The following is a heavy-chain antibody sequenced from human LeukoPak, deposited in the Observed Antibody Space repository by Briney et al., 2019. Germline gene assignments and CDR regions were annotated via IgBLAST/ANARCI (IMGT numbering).Heavy chain of an antibody. J-gene: IGHJ4*02. CDR1: GFNFSTYW. CDR3: ARDPPGLEVAGYDY. D-gene: IGHD6-19*01. CDR2: MSEGGSDK. Sequence: GGSLRLSCAVSGFNFSTYWMSWVRQAPGKGLEWVANMSEGGSDKYYVDSLKGRFTISRDNAKNSLYLQMNSLRAEDTAVYYCARDPPGLEVAGYDYWGQGTLVTVAS. V-gene: IGHV3-7*01.